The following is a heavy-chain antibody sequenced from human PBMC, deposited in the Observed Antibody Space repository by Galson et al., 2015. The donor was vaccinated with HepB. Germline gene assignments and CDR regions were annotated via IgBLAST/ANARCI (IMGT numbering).Heavy chain of an antibody. Sequence: SLRLSCAGSGFTFSHFSMNWVRQAPGKGLEWVASISGGSSYIYYADSVKGRFTVSRDNAQNSLYLQMNSLRAEDTALYYCAIIVVISMGGASDHWGQGTLVSVSS. CDR1: GFTFSHFS. CDR3: AIIVVISMGGASDH. V-gene: IGHV3-21*06. CDR2: ISGGSSYI. J-gene: IGHJ4*02. D-gene: IGHD3-22*01.